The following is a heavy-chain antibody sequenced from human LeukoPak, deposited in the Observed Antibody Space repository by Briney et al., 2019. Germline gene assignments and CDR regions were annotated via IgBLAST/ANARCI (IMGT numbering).Heavy chain of an antibody. D-gene: IGHD5/OR15-5a*01. J-gene: IGHJ3*02. Sequence: RVTISVDTSKNHFSLKLSSVTAADTAVYYCARLGSVSDAFDIWGQGTMVTVSS. V-gene: IGHV4-59*08. CDR3: ARLGSVSDAFDI.